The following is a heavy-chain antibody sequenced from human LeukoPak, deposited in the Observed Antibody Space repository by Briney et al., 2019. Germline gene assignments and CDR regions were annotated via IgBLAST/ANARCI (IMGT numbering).Heavy chain of an antibody. Sequence: SETLSLTCAVSGVAFSNYYWSWVRQSPRQGLEWIGKINHSGYTNYNPSLKSRVTMSIDTSKNQFSLLLTSVTAADAGVYYCTRAVAGHPDWGQGTLVTVSS. CDR3: TRAVAGHPD. CDR1: GVAFSNYY. D-gene: IGHD6-19*01. J-gene: IGHJ4*02. V-gene: IGHV4-34*01. CDR2: INHSGYT.